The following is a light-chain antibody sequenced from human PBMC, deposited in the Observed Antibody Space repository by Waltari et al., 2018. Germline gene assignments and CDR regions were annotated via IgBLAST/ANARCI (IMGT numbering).Light chain of an antibody. Sequence: SFALKQPPSVSVSPGQTARITCSADALSRQFAYWYRQRPGQAPLLLIYKDKDRPLGSPDRSAGSSSGTTATLTISGVQAEDEADYFCQSSDSGGFVTFGDGTKLTV. CDR1: ALSRQF. CDR2: KDK. V-gene: IGLV3-25*03. CDR3: QSSDSGGFVT. J-gene: IGLJ2*01.